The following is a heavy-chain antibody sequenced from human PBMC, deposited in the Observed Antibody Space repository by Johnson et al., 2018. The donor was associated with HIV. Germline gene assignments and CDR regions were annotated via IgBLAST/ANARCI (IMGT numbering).Heavy chain of an antibody. Sequence: VQLVESGGGLVQPGGSLRLSCAASGFTFSSYDMHWVRQATGKGLEWVSTIGPAGDTYYPDSVKGRVTISRENPKNSLYLQMNTLRAGDTAVYYCARDVGSSSSWGAFDIWGQGTMVTVSS. CDR1: GFTFSSYD. J-gene: IGHJ3*02. CDR2: IGPAGDT. V-gene: IGHV3-13*01. D-gene: IGHD6-6*01. CDR3: ARDVGSSSSWGAFDI.